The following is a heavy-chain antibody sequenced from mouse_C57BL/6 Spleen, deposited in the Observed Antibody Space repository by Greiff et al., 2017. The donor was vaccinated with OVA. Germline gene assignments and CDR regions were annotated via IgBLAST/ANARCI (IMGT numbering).Heavy chain of an antibody. D-gene: IGHD1-1*01. Sequence: VQLQQSGTELVKPGASVKLSCKASGYTFTSYWMHWVKQRPGQGLEWIGNINPSNGGTNYNEKFKSKATLTVDKSSSTAYMQLSSLTSEDSAVYYCARAGYYYGSSYGAMDYWGQGTSVTVSS. CDR2: INPSNGGT. J-gene: IGHJ4*01. CDR1: GYTFTSYW. CDR3: ARAGYYYGSSYGAMDY. V-gene: IGHV1-53*01.